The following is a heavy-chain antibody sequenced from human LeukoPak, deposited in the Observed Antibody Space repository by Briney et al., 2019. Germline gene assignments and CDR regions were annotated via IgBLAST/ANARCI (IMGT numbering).Heavy chain of an antibody. D-gene: IGHD3-3*01. CDR3: ARGGGNTIFGVVTIGLQYYYYYMDV. Sequence: ASVKVSCKASGYTFTGYYMHWVRQAPGQGLEWMGWINPNSGGTNYAQKLQGRVTMTRDTSISTAYMELSRLRSDDTAVYYCARGGGNTIFGVVTIGLQYYYYYMDVWGKGTTVTVSS. CDR2: INPNSGGT. V-gene: IGHV1-2*02. J-gene: IGHJ6*03. CDR1: GYTFTGYY.